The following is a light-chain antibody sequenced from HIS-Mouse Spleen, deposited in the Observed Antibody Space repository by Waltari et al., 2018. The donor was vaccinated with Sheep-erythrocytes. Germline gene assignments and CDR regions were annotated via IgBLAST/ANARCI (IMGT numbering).Light chain of an antibody. V-gene: IGKV1-39*01. J-gene: IGKJ1*01. CDR1: QSISSY. CDR2: AAS. Sequence: DIQMTQSPSSLSASVGDRVTITCRASQSISSYLNWYQQKPGKAPKLLIYAASSLQSGVQSRFSGSGSGTDFTLTISSLQPEDFATYYCQQSYSTPRTFGQGNKVEIK. CDR3: QQSYSTPRT.